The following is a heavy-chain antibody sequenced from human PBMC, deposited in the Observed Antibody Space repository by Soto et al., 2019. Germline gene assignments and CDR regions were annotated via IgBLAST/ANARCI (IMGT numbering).Heavy chain of an antibody. CDR2: ISGSGGTT. CDR3: AKDLVLLRS. D-gene: IGHD3-10*01. CDR1: GFTFSSFA. V-gene: IGHV3-23*01. Sequence: GGSLRLSCAASGFTFSSFAMTWVRQPPGRGLEWISGISGSGGTTYDADSVKGRFTISRDNAKNTLYLQMNNLRTEDSAVYYCAKDLVLLRSWGQGTQVTVSS. J-gene: IGHJ5*02.